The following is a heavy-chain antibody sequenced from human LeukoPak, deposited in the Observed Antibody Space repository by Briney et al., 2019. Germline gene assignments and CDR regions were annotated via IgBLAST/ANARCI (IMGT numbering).Heavy chain of an antibody. CDR2: TYYRSKWYN. CDR3: AKTRDYYYYMDV. CDR1: GDSVSSNSAV. Sequence: SQTLSLTCAISGDSVSSNSAVWNWIRQSPSRGLEWLGRTYYRSKWYNEYAVSVKSRITINPDTSKNQVSLQLNSVTPEDTAVYYCAKTRDYYYYMDVWGKGTTVTVSS. V-gene: IGHV6-1*01. J-gene: IGHJ6*03.